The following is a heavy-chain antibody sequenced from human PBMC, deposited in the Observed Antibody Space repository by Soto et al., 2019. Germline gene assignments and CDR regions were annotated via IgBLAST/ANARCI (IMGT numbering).Heavy chain of an antibody. CDR3: ARCSSRLRFLEWLHYGYWFAP. Sequence: QVQLQESGPGLVKPSETLSLTCTVSGGSISSYYWSWIRQPPGKGLEWFWYIYYSVSTNDNPSLKSRVTISVDTSKNQFSLKLSSVTAADTAVYYCARCSSRLRFLEWLHYGYWFAPWGQGTLVTVSS. D-gene: IGHD3-3*01. CDR2: IYYSVST. J-gene: IGHJ5*02. V-gene: IGHV4-59*01. CDR1: GGSISSYY.